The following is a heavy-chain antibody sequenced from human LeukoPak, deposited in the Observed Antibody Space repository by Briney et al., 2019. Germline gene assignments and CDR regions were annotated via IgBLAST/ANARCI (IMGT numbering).Heavy chain of an antibody. CDR1: GFTFDDYA. CDR3: AKDMYEDYGEHGMDV. D-gene: IGHD4-17*01. V-gene: IGHV3-9*01. J-gene: IGHJ6*02. Sequence: QPGRSLRLSCAASGFTFDDYAMHWVRQAPGKGLEWVSGISWNSGSIGYADSVKGRFTISRDNAKNSLYLQMNSLRAEDTALYYRAKDMYEDYGEHGMDVWGQGTTVTVSS. CDR2: ISWNSGSI.